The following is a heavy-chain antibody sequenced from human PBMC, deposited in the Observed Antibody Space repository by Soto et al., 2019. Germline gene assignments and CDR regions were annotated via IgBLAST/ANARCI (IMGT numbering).Heavy chain of an antibody. CDR2: ISYVGSNK. CDR3: AKGPIQLWLLAFDI. Sequence: QVQLVESGGGVVQPGRSLRLSCAASGFTFSSYGMHWVRQAPAKGRGGVAVISYVGSNKYYADSVKGRFTISRDNSKNTLYLQMNSLRAEDTAVYYCAKGPIQLWLLAFDIWGQGTMVTVSS. CDR1: GFTFSSYG. D-gene: IGHD5-18*01. V-gene: IGHV3-30*18. J-gene: IGHJ3*02.